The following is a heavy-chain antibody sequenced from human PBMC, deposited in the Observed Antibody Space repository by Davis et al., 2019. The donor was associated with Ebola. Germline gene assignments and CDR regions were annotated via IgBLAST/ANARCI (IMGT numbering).Heavy chain of an antibody. CDR1: GFTFSSYS. D-gene: IGHD6-6*01. CDR3: ARDGAYSSSDLYYYYYYGMDV. CDR2: ISSSSSTI. Sequence: GGSLRLSCAASGFTFSSYSMNWVRQAPGKGLEWVSYISSSSSTIYYADSVKGRFTISRDNAKNSLYLQMNSLRAEDTAVYYCARDGAYSSSDLYYYYYYGMDVWGQGTTVTVSS. V-gene: IGHV3-48*01. J-gene: IGHJ6*02.